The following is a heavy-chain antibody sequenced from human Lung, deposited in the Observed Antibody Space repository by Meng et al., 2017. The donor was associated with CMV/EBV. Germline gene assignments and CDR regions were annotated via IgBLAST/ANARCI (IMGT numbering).Heavy chain of an antibody. Sequence: GESXKISCAGSGLTTTSNYWMSWVRQAPGKGLEWLANIKQDGSEKYYVDSVKGRFTISRDNTNKSLYLQMSSLRAEDTAVYYCAREGRDLDYWGQGTLVTASS. CDR2: IKQDGSEK. CDR1: GLTTTSNYW. CDR3: AREGRDLDY. D-gene: IGHD3-10*01. J-gene: IGHJ4*02. V-gene: IGHV3-7*01.